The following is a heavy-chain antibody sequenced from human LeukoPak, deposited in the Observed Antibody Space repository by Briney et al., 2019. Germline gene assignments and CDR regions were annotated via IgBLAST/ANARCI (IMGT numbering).Heavy chain of an antibody. J-gene: IGHJ6*02. Sequence: KPGGSLRLSCAASGFTFSSYSMNWVRQAPGKGLEWVSSISSSSSYIYYADSVKGRFTISRDNAKNSLYLQMNSLRAEDTAVYYCPGTSGQLGKFYSPYGMDVWAKGPRSPSP. V-gene: IGHV3-21*01. D-gene: IGHD3-10*01. CDR1: GFTFSSYS. CDR2: ISSSSSYI. CDR3: PGTSGQLGKFYSPYGMDV.